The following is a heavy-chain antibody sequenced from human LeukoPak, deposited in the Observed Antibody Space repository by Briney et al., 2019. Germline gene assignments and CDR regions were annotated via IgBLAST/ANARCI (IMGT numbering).Heavy chain of an antibody. D-gene: IGHD2-15*01. CDR3: ARAGSCSGGSCYFWFDP. CDR2: IYHSGST. J-gene: IGHJ5*02. Sequence: SQTLSLTCAVSGASISSGDYSWSWIRQPPGKGLEWIGYIYHSGSTYYNPSLKSRVTISVDRSKNQFSLKLSSLTAADTAVYYCARAGSCSGGSCYFWFDPWGQGTLVTVSS. CDR1: GASISSGDYS. V-gene: IGHV4-30-2*01.